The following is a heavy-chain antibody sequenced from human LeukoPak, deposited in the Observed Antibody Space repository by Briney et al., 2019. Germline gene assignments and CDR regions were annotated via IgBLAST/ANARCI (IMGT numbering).Heavy chain of an antibody. J-gene: IGHJ4*02. CDR3: ARQRHSGYDIFDY. CDR2: IYTSGST. D-gene: IGHD5-12*01. Sequence: SETLSLTCTVSGGSINSYYWSWIRQPPGNGLEWIGYIYTSGSTNYNPSLKSRVTISVDTSKNQFSLKPSSVTAADTAVYYCARQRHSGYDIFDYWGQGTLVTVSS. CDR1: GGSINSYY. V-gene: IGHV4-4*09.